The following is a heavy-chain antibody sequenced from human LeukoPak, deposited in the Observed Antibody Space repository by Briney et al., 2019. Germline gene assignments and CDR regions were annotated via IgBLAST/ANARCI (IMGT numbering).Heavy chain of an antibody. CDR3: ARDSGAAYGDHLPY. V-gene: IGHV3-74*01. CDR1: GFTFTNFW. J-gene: IGHJ4*02. CDR2: INSDGSSI. Sequence: GGSLRLSCAASGFTFTNFWIHWVRQAPGKGLVWVSRINSDGSSISYADSVKGRFTISRDNAKNTVHLQMNSLRAEDTAVYYCARDSGAAYGDHLPYWGQGALVTVSS. D-gene: IGHD4-17*01.